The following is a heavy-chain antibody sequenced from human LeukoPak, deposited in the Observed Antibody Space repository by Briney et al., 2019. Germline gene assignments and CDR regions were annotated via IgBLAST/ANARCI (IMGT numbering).Heavy chain of an antibody. CDR3: AKNRGSSAYYPTAY. CDR1: EFTFSSYA. J-gene: IGHJ4*02. D-gene: IGHD3-22*01. V-gene: IGHV3-23*01. Sequence: GGSLRLSCAASEFTFSSYAMSWVRQAPGKGLEWVSAISSDGGSTYYADSVRGRFTISRDNTKNTLYLQVNSLRAEDTTVYYCAKNRGSSAYYPTAYWGQGTLVTVSS. CDR2: ISSDGGST.